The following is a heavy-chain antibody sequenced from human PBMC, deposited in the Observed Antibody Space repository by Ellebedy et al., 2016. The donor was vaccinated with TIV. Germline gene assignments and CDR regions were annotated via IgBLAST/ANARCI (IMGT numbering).Heavy chain of an antibody. V-gene: IGHV5-51*01. CDR1: GYTVNNYW. Sequence: GESLKIPCKASGYTVNNYWIGWVRQMPGKGLEWMGIIFPADSNTKYNPSSQGQVAISVDKSITTAYLQWSSLKASDTAMYYCARLGYHYGQGDYWGQGTLVTVSS. CDR2: IFPADSNT. D-gene: IGHD3-10*01. J-gene: IGHJ4*02. CDR3: ARLGYHYGQGDY.